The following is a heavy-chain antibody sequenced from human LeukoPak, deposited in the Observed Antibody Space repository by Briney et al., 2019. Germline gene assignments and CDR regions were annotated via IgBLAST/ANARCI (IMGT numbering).Heavy chain of an antibody. J-gene: IGHJ4*02. CDR1: GDSISRSTYY. CDR2: VYYGRSP. CDR3: ARSSGTGTFSY. V-gene: IGHV4-39*02. D-gene: IGHD6-25*01. Sequence: PSETLSLTCTVSGDSISRSTYYWAWIRQPPGKGLEWIGSVYYGRSPYFNPSLESRATISVDTSKNHFSLKMSSVTAADTAVYYCARSSGTGTFSYWGQGTLVTVFS.